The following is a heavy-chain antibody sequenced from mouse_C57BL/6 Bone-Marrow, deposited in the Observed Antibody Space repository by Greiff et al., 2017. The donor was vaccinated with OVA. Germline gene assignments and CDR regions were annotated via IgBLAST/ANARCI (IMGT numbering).Heavy chain of an antibody. CDR3: ARRGYDDYDRAGYYFDY. Sequence: EVQGVESGPELVKPGASVKIPCKASGYTFTDYNMDWVKQSHGKSLEWIGDINPNNGGTIYNQKFKGKATLTVDKSSSTAYMELRSLTSEDTAVYYCARRGYDDYDRAGYYFDYWGQGTTLTVSS. V-gene: IGHV1-18*01. CDR2: INPNNGGT. D-gene: IGHD2-4*01. J-gene: IGHJ2*01. CDR1: GYTFTDYN.